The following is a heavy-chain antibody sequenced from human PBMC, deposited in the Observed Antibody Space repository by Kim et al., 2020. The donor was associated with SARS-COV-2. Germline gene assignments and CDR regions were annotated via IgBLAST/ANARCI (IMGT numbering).Heavy chain of an antibody. CDR3: ARDKEDSSWYDHWFDP. CDR1: GYTFTSYG. Sequence: ASVKVSCKASGYTFTSYGISWVRQAPGQGLEWMGWISAYNGNTNYAQKLQGRVTMTTDTSTSTAYMELRSLRSDDTAVYYCARDKEDSSWYDHWFDPWGQGTLVTVSS. CDR2: ISAYNGNT. V-gene: IGHV1-18*04. D-gene: IGHD6-13*01. J-gene: IGHJ5*02.